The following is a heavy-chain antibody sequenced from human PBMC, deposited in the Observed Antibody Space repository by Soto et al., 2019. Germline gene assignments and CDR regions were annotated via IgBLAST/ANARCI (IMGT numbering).Heavy chain of an antibody. V-gene: IGHV1-69*02. J-gene: IGHJ5*02. CDR3: ANGWVPAGDWFAP. CDR2: IIPILGIA. Sequence: ASVKASCKASGGTFSSYTISWVQQAPGKGLEWMGRIIPILGIANYAQKFQGRVTITADKSTSTAYMELSSLRSEDTAVYYCANGWVPAGDWFAPWGQGTLVTVSS. D-gene: IGHD2-2*01. CDR1: GGTFSSYT.